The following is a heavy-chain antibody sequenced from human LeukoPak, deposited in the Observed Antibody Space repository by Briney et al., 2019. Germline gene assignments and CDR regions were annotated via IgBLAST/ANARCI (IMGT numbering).Heavy chain of an antibody. J-gene: IGHJ3*02. CDR1: GFTFSNYN. Sequence: GGSLRLSCADSGFTFSNYNMNWVRQAPGKAMEWVSSITSSGTYTFYADSVKGRFTISRDNAKNSLYLQMNSLRAEDTAVYYCARLGGWYDAFDIWGQGTMVTVSS. V-gene: IGHV3-21*01. CDR2: ITSSGTYT. D-gene: IGHD6-19*01. CDR3: ARLGGWYDAFDI.